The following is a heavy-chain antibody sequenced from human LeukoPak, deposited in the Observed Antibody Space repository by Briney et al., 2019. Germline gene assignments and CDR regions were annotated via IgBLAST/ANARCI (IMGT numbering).Heavy chain of an antibody. D-gene: IGHD3-10*01. J-gene: IGHJ4*02. Sequence: GGSLRLSCAASGFTFSSYAMSWVRQAPGKGLEWVSAISGSGGSTYYADSVKGRFTISRDNSKNTLYLQMNSLRAEDTAVYYCAKDSPPSDRWFGAPSGYWGQGTLVTVSS. CDR3: AKDSPPSDRWFGAPSGY. CDR2: ISGSGGST. CDR1: GFTFSSYA. V-gene: IGHV3-23*01.